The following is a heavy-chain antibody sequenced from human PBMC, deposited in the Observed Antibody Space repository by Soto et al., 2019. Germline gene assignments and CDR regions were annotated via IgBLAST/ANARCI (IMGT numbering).Heavy chain of an antibody. J-gene: IGHJ5*02. CDR1: EFTFSKYW. D-gene: IGHD3-22*01. CDR2: INMDGTKT. Sequence: GSLRLSCVASEFTFSKYWMHWVRQAPGKGLVWVSRINMDGTKTAYADSVKGRFTVSRDNANNTLYLQMNSLGVEDTAVYYCARDYYYDSRSSSVNWFDPWGQGTLVTVSS. V-gene: IGHV3-74*01. CDR3: ARDYYYDSRSSSVNWFDP.